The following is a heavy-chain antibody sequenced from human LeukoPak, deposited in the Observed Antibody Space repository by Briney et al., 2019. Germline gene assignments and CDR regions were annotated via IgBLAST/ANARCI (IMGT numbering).Heavy chain of an antibody. CDR3: ARDRMTTVTITGWFNWFYP. J-gene: IGHJ5*02. Sequence: ASVKVSCKASHYTFTRYGISWVRQAPGQQLEGMGWISAYNGKTNYAQKLQGRVTMTTDTSTSTHTMELRSLRSDDTAVYYCARDRMTTVTITGWFNWFYPWGQGTLVTVSS. CDR2: ISAYNGKT. V-gene: IGHV1-18*01. D-gene: IGHD4-17*01. CDR1: HYTFTRYG.